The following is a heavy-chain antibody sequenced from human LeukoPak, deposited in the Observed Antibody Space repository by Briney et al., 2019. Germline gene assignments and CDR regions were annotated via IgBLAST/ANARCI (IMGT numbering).Heavy chain of an antibody. CDR2: AYYTGSN. V-gene: IGHV4-39*01. CDR1: GGSVASVGCY. CDR3: GRHVSNGWDYHYGLDV. Sequence: PSETLSLTCTVSGGSVASVGCYWGWIQQPPGKGLEWIGSAYYTGSNYSPPSLKSRLTISVDTSKNQFALTLSSVTAADTAVYYCGRHVSNGWDYHYGLDVWGQGTTVTVSS. D-gene: IGHD6-19*01. J-gene: IGHJ6*01.